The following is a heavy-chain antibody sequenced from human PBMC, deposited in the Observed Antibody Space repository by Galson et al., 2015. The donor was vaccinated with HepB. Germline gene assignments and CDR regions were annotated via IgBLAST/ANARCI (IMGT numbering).Heavy chain of an antibody. CDR3: ARPRYCSSTSCYSPDFDY. D-gene: IGHD2-2*01. CDR1: GFIFSGYG. Sequence: SLRLSCAASGFIFSGYGMHWVRQAPGKGLEWVSYISSSSSTIYYADSVKGRFTISRDNAKNSLYLQMNSLRAEDTAVYYCARPRYCSSTSCYSPDFDYWGQGTLVTVSS. V-gene: IGHV3-48*01. J-gene: IGHJ4*02. CDR2: ISSSSSTI.